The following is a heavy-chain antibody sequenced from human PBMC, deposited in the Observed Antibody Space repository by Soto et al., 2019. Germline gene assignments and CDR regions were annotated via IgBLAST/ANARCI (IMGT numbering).Heavy chain of an antibody. CDR2: IWYDGSNK. Sequence: QVQLVESGGGVVQPGRSLRLSCAASGFTFSSYGMHWVRQAPGKGLEWVAVIWYDGSNKYYADSVKGRFTISRDNSKNTLYLQMNSLRAEDTAVYYCARGYCSGGSCYAPDCWGQGTLVTVSS. CDR1: GFTFSSYG. V-gene: IGHV3-33*01. D-gene: IGHD2-15*01. CDR3: ARGYCSGGSCYAPDC. J-gene: IGHJ4*02.